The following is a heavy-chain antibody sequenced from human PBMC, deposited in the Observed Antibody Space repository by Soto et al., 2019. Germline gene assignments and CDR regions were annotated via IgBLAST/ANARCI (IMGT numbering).Heavy chain of an antibody. CDR1: GGSISSYY. D-gene: IGHD5-18*01. CDR2: IYYSGGT. Sequence: SETLSLTCTVSGGSISSYYWSWIRQPPGKGLEWIGYIYYSGGTNYNPSLKSRVTISVDTSKNQFSLKLSSVTAADTAVYYCARRYGSFFAYWGQGTLVTVSS. J-gene: IGHJ4*02. V-gene: IGHV4-59*08. CDR3: ARRYGSFFAY.